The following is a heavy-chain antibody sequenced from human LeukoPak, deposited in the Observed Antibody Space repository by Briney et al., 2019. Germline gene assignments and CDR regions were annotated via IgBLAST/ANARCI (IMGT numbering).Heavy chain of an antibody. V-gene: IGHV1-18*01. D-gene: IGHD3-22*01. J-gene: IGHJ4*02. CDR3: ARAGLYDSSGYYLGY. Sequence: GASVKVSCKASGYTFTSYGISWVRQAPGQGLEWMGWISAYNGNTNYAQKLQGRVTMTTDTSTSTAYMELRSLRSDDTAVYYCARAGLYDSSGYYLGYWGQGTLVTVS. CDR1: GYTFTSYG. CDR2: ISAYNGNT.